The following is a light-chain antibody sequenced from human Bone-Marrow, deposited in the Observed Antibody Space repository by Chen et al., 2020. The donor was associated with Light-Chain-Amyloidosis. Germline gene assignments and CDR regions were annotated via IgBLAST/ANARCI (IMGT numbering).Light chain of an antibody. CDR3: QSSGNSLNVI. V-gene: IGLV1-40*01. CDR1: RPD. J-gene: IGLJ2*01. CDR2: GNT. Sequence: QSVLTQPPSVSGAPGQRVTISCTGSRPDVNWYQQLPGTAPKVLIYGNTNRPSGVPDRFSGSKSGTSAFLAITGLQAEDEADYYCQSSGNSLNVIFGGGTKLTVL.